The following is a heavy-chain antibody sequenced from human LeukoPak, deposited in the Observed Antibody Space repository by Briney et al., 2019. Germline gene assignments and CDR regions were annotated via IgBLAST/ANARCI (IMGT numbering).Heavy chain of an antibody. D-gene: IGHD5-18*01. Sequence: GGSLRLSCAASGFTFSSYAMHWVRQAPGKGLEWVAVISYDGSNKYYADSVKGRFTISRDNSKNTLYLQMNSLRAEDTVVYYCARAGGYRLDPRDQNRYFDYWGQGTLVTVSS. CDR3: ARAGGYRLDPRDQNRYFDY. V-gene: IGHV3-30*04. CDR2: ISYDGSNK. CDR1: GFTFSSYA. J-gene: IGHJ4*02.